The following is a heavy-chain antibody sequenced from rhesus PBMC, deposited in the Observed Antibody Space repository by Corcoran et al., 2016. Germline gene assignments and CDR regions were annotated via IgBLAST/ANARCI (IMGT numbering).Heavy chain of an antibody. CDR3: VGGYCSGGVCYAFDY. CDR2: ISYDGKKK. CDR1: GFTFSIYG. V-gene: IGHV3-54*02. J-gene: IGHJ4*01. D-gene: IGHD2-8*01. Sequence: EVQLVESGGGLVQPGGSLRLSCAASGFTFSIYGMHWVLQAPGKGLEWVAVISYDGKKKYYADYVKDRFNISRDNSKNMLYLQMNNLKLEDTAVYYCVGGYCSGGVCYAFDYWGQGVLVTVSS.